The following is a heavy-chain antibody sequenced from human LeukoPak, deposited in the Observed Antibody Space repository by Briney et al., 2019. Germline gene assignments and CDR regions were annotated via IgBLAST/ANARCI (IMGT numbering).Heavy chain of an antibody. CDR3: ARDSYYDSSGYYFDY. V-gene: IGHV4-59*01. D-gene: IGHD3-22*01. CDR1: GGSISSYY. Sequence: SETLSLTCTVSGGSISSYYWSWIRQPPGKGLEWIGYIYYSGSTNYNPSLKSRVTISVDTSKNQFSLKLNSVTAADTAVYYCARDSYYDSSGYYFDYWGQGTLVTVSS. J-gene: IGHJ4*02. CDR2: IYYSGST.